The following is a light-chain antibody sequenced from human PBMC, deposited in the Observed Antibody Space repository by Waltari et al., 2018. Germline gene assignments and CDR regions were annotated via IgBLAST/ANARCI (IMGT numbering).Light chain of an antibody. CDR2: DVT. J-gene: IGLJ2*01. CDR3: SSYTSIGSLVV. Sequence: QSVLTQPLSVSGSFGQSITISCTGTPRDAGGYNYLSRYQKHSGKAPNLLIFDVTNPPSGLSNHFTGSKSGNTAFLTISGLQAEDEAYYYCSSYTSIGSLVVFGGGTKLTVL. CDR1: PRDAGGYNY. V-gene: IGLV2-14*03.